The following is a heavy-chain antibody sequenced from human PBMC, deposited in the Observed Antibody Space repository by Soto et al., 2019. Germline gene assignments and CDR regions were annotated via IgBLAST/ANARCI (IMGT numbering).Heavy chain of an antibody. CDR1: GGSISSSSYY. V-gene: IGHV4-39*01. CDR2: IYYSGST. CDR3: ARQIWFGELLPPGWFDP. J-gene: IGHJ5*02. D-gene: IGHD3-10*01. Sequence: QLQLQESGPGLVKPSETLSLTCTVSGGSISSSSYYWGWIRQPPGKGLEWIGSIYYSGSTYYNPSLKSRVTISVDTSKNQFSLKLSSVTAADTAVYYCARQIWFGELLPPGWFDPWGQGTLVTVSS.